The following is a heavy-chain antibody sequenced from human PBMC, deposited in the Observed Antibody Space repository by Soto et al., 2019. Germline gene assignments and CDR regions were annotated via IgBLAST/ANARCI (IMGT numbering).Heavy chain of an antibody. V-gene: IGHV4-4*02. J-gene: IGHJ4*02. CDR3: ASRDPGTSVDY. CDR2: IYRAGST. D-gene: IGHD1-7*01. Sequence: SETLSLTCAVSGGSFASNNWWTWVRQPPGQGLEWIGEIYRAGSTDYNPSLKSRVTISLDKSENQFSLKVTSLTAADTAVYYCASRDPGTSVDYWGQGTLVTVSS. CDR1: GGSFASNNW.